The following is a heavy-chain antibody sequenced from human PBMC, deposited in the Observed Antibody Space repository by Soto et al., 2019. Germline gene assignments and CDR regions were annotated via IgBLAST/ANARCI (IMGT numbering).Heavy chain of an antibody. V-gene: IGHV3-21*01. D-gene: IGHD2-2*01. Sequence: EVQLVESGGGLVKPGGSLRLSCAASGFTFSSYSMNWVRQAPGKGLEWVSSISSSSSYIYSADSGKGRFTIPRDNAKNSRYLQMNSLTAEDTAVYYCARGREDTSHCISTGWAFGWFDPWGQGTLVTVSS. CDR3: ARGREDTSHCISTGWAFGWFDP. CDR2: ISSSSSYI. CDR1: GFTFSSYS. J-gene: IGHJ5*02.